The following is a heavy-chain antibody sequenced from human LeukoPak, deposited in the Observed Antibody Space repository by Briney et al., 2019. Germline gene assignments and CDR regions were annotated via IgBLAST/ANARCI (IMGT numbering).Heavy chain of an antibody. J-gene: IGHJ4*02. D-gene: IGHD6-19*01. Sequence: SVKVSCKASGGTFSSYAISWMRQAPGQGLEWMGGISPIFGTANYAQQFQGRVTITADKSTGPAYMELSSLRSEDTAVYYCARGKYSSGWTDVGYWGQGTLVTVSS. CDR2: ISPIFGTA. CDR1: GGTFSSYA. CDR3: ARGKYSSGWTDVGY. V-gene: IGHV1-69*06.